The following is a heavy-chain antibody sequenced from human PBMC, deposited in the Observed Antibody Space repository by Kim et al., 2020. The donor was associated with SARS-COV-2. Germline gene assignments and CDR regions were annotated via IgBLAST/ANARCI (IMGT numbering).Heavy chain of an antibody. CDR3: AKPRSGYSYGSFDY. Sequence: GGSLRLSCAASGFTFSSYAMSWVRQAPGKGLEWVSVMSGSGDNTYYADSVKGRFTISRDNSKNTLYLQMSSLRAEDTAIYYCAKPRSGYSYGSFDYWGQGTLVTVSS. V-gene: IGHV3-23*01. CDR1: GFTFSSYA. D-gene: IGHD5-18*01. CDR2: MSGSGDNT. J-gene: IGHJ4*02.